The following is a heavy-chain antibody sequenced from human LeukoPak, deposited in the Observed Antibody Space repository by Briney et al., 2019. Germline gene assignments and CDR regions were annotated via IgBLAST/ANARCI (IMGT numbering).Heavy chain of an antibody. CDR3: ACYPQSVCTPPFDY. CDR1: GYSFTAQC. Sequence: GASVKVSCKASGYSFTAQCMHWVRQAPGQGLEWMGWINPNNGNTKYAQSLLGRVIMTRDTSTTQAYMELRSLRSDDTAVYSSACYPQSVCTPPFDYWGQGTLVNVSS. D-gene: IGHD3-16*02. J-gene: IGHJ4*02. V-gene: IGHV1-2*02. CDR2: INPNNGNT.